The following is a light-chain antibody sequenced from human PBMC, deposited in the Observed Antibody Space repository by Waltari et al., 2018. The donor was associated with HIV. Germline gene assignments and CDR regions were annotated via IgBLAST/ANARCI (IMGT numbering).Light chain of an antibody. CDR1: TSNIANNY. V-gene: IGLV1-51*02. J-gene: IGLJ3*02. Sequence: QSVLTQPPSVSAAPGQKVTMSCSGGTSNIANNYVSWYQQLPGTAPKVLIYENNKRPSGIPDRFSGSKSGTSASLAITGLQADDEADYYCQSYDTTLSGWVFGGGTKLTVL. CDR3: QSYDTTLSGWV. CDR2: ENN.